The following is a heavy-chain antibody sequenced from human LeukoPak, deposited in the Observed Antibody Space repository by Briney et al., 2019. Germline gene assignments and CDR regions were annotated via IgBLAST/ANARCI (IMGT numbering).Heavy chain of an antibody. J-gene: IGHJ4*02. D-gene: IGHD6-19*01. Sequence: SLRLSCAASGFTFRSYYMHWLRQAPGNALEYVSAISSNVVSTYYANSLKGRFTISRDNSKNALYLQMGSLRAEDMAVYSRARGGGSGWYYYFDYWGKGSLVTVSS. CDR1: GFTFRSYY. V-gene: IGHV3-64*01. CDR2: ISSNVVST. CDR3: ARGGGSGWYYYFDY.